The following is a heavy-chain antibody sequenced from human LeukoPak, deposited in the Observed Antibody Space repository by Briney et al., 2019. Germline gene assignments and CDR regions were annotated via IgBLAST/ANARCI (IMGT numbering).Heavy chain of an antibody. D-gene: IGHD6-6*01. CDR1: GFTFSNYD. J-gene: IGHJ6*02. CDR2: IDSAGDT. Sequence: PGGSLRLSCAASGFTFSNYDMHWVRQATGKGLEWVSGIDSAGDTYHSGSVKGRFTISRENAKNSLYLQMNSLRVGDTAVYYCARAPVPFYYYGMDVWGQGTTVTVSS. V-gene: IGHV3-13*04. CDR3: ARAPVPFYYYGMDV.